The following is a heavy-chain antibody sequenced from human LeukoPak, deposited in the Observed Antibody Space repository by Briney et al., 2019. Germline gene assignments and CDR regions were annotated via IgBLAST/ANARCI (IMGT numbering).Heavy chain of an antibody. CDR1: GFTFSSHW. Sequence: GGSLRLSCAASGFTFSSHWMHWVRHAPGKGLVGVSRIKTDGSSTAYADSVEGRFTISRDNAKNMVYLHMSSLRADDTAVYYCARDRSPGWFDRWRQGTLVTVSS. CDR3: ARDRSPGWFDR. J-gene: IGHJ5*02. D-gene: IGHD1-26*01. V-gene: IGHV3-74*01. CDR2: IKTDGSST.